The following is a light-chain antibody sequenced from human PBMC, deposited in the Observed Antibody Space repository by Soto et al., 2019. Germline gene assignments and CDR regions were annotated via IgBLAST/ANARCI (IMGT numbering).Light chain of an antibody. Sequence: QSALTQPPSASGSPGQSVTISCTGTSSDVGGYNDVSWYQQHPGKAPKLMLSEDSKRPSGVPDRFSGSKSGNTASLTVSGLQAEYEADYYCSSFAGNNNLVFGGGTKLTVL. CDR3: SSFAGNNNLV. V-gene: IGLV2-8*01. CDR2: EDS. CDR1: SSDVGGYND. J-gene: IGLJ2*01.